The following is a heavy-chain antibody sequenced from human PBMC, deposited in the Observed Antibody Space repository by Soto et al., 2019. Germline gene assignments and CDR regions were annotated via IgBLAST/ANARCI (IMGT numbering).Heavy chain of an antibody. D-gene: IGHD2-21*01. CDR3: ATEDEIATKGSFCY. CDR2: INPNSGGT. V-gene: IGHV1-2*02. Sequence: GASVKVSCKASGYTFTGYYMHWVRQAPGQGLEWMGWINPNSGGTNYAQKFQGRVTMTRDTSISTAYMELSRLRSDDTAVYYCATEDEIATKGSFCYWGQGTLVTVSS. J-gene: IGHJ4*01. CDR1: GYTFTGYY.